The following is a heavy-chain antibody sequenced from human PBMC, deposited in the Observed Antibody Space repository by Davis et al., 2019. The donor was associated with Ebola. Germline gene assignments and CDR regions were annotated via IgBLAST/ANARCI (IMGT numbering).Heavy chain of an antibody. CDR1: GYTFTTYW. D-gene: IGHD3-10*01. J-gene: IGHJ2*01. CDR3: ARLYGPGHYLNWYFNL. Sequence: KVSCKASGYTFTTYWIAWVRQMPGKGLEWMGVIFSGDSDTRYRPPFEGQVIISADKSISTAYLQWNSLQASDTAVYYCARLYGPGHYLNWYFNLWGRGTLVTVSS. V-gene: IGHV5-51*01. CDR2: IFSGDSDT.